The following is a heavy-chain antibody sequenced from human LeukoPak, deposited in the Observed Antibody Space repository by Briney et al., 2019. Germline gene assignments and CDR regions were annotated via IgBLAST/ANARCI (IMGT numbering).Heavy chain of an antibody. CDR1: GFTFSRYS. V-gene: IGHV3-21*01. Sequence: GGSLRLSCAASGFTFSRYSMNWVRQAPGKGLEWVSSISSSSYIYYADSVRGRFTISRDNAKNSLYLQMNSLRAEDTAMYYCARDLSDYDSSGLLAYWGQGTLVTVSS. CDR2: ISSSSYI. J-gene: IGHJ4*02. CDR3: ARDLSDYDSSGLLAY. D-gene: IGHD3-22*01.